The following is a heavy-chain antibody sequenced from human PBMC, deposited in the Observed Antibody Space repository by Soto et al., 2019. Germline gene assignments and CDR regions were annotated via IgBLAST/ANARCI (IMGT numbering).Heavy chain of an antibody. Sequence: QVQLVESGGGVVQPGRSLRLSCAASGFTFSSYGMHWVRQDPGKGLEWVAVIWYDGSNKYYADSVKGRFTISRDNSKNTLYLQMNSLRAEDTAVYYCARGDTAIDYWGQGTLVTVSS. CDR2: IWYDGSNK. CDR3: ARGDTAIDY. V-gene: IGHV3-33*01. J-gene: IGHJ4*02. D-gene: IGHD5-18*01. CDR1: GFTFSSYG.